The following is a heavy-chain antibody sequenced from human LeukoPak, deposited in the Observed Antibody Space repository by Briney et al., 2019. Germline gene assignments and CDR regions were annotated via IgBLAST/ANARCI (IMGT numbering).Heavy chain of an antibody. CDR3: AKDRRPRWSDAFDI. D-gene: IGHD4-23*01. J-gene: IGHJ3*02. CDR1: GFTFNDLG. CDR2: ILYDRSNH. V-gene: IGHV3-30*02. Sequence: ARSLRLSCATSGFTFNDLGMHWVRQAPGKGLEWLSFILYDRSNHFYAASVKGRFTISRDYSKNRVYLQMNSLRPEDPAVYYCAKDRRPRWSDAFDIWGQGTMVTVSS.